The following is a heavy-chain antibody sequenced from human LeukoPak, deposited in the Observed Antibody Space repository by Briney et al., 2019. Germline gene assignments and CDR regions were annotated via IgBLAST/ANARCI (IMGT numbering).Heavy chain of an antibody. J-gene: IGHJ3*01. V-gene: IGHV4-39*07. CDR3: ARAGIVDAFDV. D-gene: IGHD2-15*01. Sequence: SETLSLTCTVSGGSISINSYYWGWIRQPPGKGLEWIGNMYYSGSTYYNPSLRSRVTTSVDTTKNQFSLKLGSVTAADTAVYYCARAGIVDAFDVWGQGTMDTVSS. CDR2: MYYSGST. CDR1: GGSISINSYY.